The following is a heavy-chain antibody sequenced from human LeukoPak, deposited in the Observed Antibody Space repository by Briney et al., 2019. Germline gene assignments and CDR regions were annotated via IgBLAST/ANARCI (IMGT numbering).Heavy chain of an antibody. Sequence: GGGLRLSCAAPGFTLRSDEMKSVRQATGKGVEWVSYISSSGSTIYYADSIRGRFTISRDKAKNSLYLQMNSLRAEDTAVYYCARAWWGEGHFDYWGQGTLVAVSS. CDR2: ISSSGSTI. J-gene: IGHJ4*02. D-gene: IGHD2-8*02. CDR3: ARAWWGEGHFDY. CDR1: GFTLRSDE. V-gene: IGHV3-48*03.